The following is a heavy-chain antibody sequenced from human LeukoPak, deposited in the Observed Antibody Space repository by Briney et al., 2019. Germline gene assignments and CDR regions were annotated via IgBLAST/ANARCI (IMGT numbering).Heavy chain of an antibody. CDR1: GFTFSSYA. CDR2: TSGSGDGT. D-gene: IGHD3-22*01. V-gene: IGHV3-23*01. CDR3: AKLRDFSDSSGQFDY. J-gene: IGHJ4*02. Sequence: GGSLRLSCAASGFTFSSYAMSWVRQAPGKGLEWVSATSGSGDGTFYADSVKGRFTISRDNSKNTLYLQMNSLRAEDTAIYYCAKLRDFSDSSGQFDYWRQGTLVTVSS.